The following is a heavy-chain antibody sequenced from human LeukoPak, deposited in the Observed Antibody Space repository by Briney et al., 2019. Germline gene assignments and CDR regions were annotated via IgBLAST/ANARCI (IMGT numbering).Heavy chain of an antibody. D-gene: IGHD2-15*01. Sequence: ASVKVSCKASGYTFTSYDINWVRQATGQGLEWMGWMNPNSGNTGYAQNFQGRVTMTRNTSISTAYMELSSLTSEDSAVYYCARRLGVAGTTLHYWGQGTLVTVSS. CDR1: GYTFTSYD. J-gene: IGHJ4*02. V-gene: IGHV1-8*01. CDR2: MNPNSGNT. CDR3: ARRLGVAGTTLHY.